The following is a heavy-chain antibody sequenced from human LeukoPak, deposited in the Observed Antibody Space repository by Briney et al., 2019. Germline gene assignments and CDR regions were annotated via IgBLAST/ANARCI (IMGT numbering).Heavy chain of an antibody. CDR2: IRQDGNEK. CDR1: GFTFSDYW. D-gene: IGHD6-6*01. J-gene: IGHJ4*02. CDR3: ASGKYSTSSLDY. Sequence: GGSLRLSCAASGFTFSDYWMQWVRQAPGKGLEWVANIRQDGNEKYYVDSVRGRFTISRDNAKNSLYLQMNSLRVEDTAVYYCASGKYSTSSLDYWGQGTLVTVSS. V-gene: IGHV3-7*03.